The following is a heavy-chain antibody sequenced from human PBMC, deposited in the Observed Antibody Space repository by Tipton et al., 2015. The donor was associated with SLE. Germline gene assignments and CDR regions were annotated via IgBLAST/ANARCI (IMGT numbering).Heavy chain of an antibody. CDR1: GYSFTSYW. CDR3: ARHPPRSSSRSSFDY. CDR2: IYPGDSDT. J-gene: IGHJ4*02. Sequence: VRLVQSGAEVKKLGESLKISCKGSGYSFTSYWIGWVRQMPGKGLEWMGIIYPGDSDTRYSPSFQGQVTISADKSISTAYLQWSSLKASATAMYYCARHPPRSSSRSSFDYWGQGTLVTVSS. V-gene: IGHV5-51*01. D-gene: IGHD6-13*01.